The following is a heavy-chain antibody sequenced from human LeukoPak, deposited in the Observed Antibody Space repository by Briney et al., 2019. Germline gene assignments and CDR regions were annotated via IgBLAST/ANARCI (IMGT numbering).Heavy chain of an antibody. J-gene: IGHJ4*02. CDR1: GGTFSIYV. V-gene: IGHV1-69*13. CDR3: AKDHQPGIGIDY. CDR2: IIPVSGTP. Sequence: GASVKVSCKASGGTFSIYVINWVRQAPGQGPEWMGGIIPVSGTPNYAQRFQGRVSITADESTSTVYMELSSLRSEDTAVYYCAKDHQPGIGIDYWGQGTLVTVSP. D-gene: IGHD3-10*01.